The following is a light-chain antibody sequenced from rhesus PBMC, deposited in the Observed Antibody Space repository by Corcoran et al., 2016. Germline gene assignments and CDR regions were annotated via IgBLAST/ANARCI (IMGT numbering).Light chain of an antibody. CDR2: AAS. V-gene: IGKV1-18*01. CDR1: QGISSW. J-gene: IGKJ2*01. Sequence: DIQMTQSPSSLSASVGDKVTITCRASQGISSWLAWYPQKPGKASKLLIYAASSLQSGVPSRFSGSGSGTDYTLTISSLQPEDFATYYCQQGYNTPYSFGQGTKGEIK. CDR3: QQGYNTPYS.